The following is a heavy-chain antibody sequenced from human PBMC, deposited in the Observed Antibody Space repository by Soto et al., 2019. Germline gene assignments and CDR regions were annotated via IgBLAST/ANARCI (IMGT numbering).Heavy chain of an antibody. CDR2: IYYSGST. J-gene: IGHJ3*02. Sequence: SETLSLTCTVSGGSISNYYWSWIRQPPGKGLEWIGYIYYSGSTSYNPFLKSRVTISVDTSKNQFSLKLSSVTAADTAVYYCARGTLQQLVRLTDAFDIWGQGTMVTVSS. CDR3: ARGTLQQLVRLTDAFDI. CDR1: GGSISNYY. V-gene: IGHV4-59*01. D-gene: IGHD6-13*01.